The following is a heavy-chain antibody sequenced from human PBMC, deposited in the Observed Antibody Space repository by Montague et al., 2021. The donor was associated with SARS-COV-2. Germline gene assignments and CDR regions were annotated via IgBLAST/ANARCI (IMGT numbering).Heavy chain of an antibody. J-gene: IGHJ4*02. CDR3: ATNKYCTLHDCLHGRHYFDH. V-gene: IGHV3-48*03. CDR1: GFDFFNFD. CDR2: ISSSGATI. Sequence: SLRLSCAAFGFDFFNFDMAWVRQAPERGLEWISDISSSGATILYADSLKGRFTISRDNIQKSLYLQMNSLRAEGTAVYYCATNKYCTLHDCLHGRHYFDHWGQGTLVTVSS. D-gene: IGHD2-8*01.